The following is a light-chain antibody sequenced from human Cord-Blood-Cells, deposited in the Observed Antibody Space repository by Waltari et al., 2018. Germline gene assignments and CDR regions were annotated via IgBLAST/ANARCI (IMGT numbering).Light chain of an antibody. V-gene: IGKV1-39*01. CDR1: QSISSY. Sequence: EIQMTQSPSSLSASVGARVTITCRASQSISSYFNWYQQKPGKAPKPLIFAASSLQSWVPSRFSGSGSGTDFTLTISSLQPEEFATYYCQQSYSTPFTFGPGTKVDIK. J-gene: IGKJ3*01. CDR2: AAS. CDR3: QQSYSTPFT.